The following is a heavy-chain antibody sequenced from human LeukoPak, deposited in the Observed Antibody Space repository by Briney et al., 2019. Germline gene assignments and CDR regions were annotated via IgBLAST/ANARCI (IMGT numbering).Heavy chain of an antibody. Sequence: ASVKVSCKASGYTFTSYDINWVRQATGQGLEWMGWMNPNSGNTGYAQKFQGRVTMTRNTSISTAYMELSRLRSDDTAVYYCARGPEWPDAFDIWGQGTMVTVSS. CDR3: ARGPEWPDAFDI. CDR2: MNPNSGNT. CDR1: GYTFTSYD. J-gene: IGHJ3*02. D-gene: IGHD3-3*01. V-gene: IGHV1-8*01.